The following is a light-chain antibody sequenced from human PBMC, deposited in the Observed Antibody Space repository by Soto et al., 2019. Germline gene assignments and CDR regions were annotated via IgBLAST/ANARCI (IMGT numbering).Light chain of an antibody. CDR2: DAS. CDR1: QSISSW. Sequence: LQMTQSPSTLSASVGDRVTITCRASQSISSWLAWYQQKPGKAPKLMIYDASSLQSGVPATFSGSGSGTEFTLTISSLQPDDFATYYCQQYNSYPCTFGQGTKVDIK. J-gene: IGKJ1*01. V-gene: IGKV1-5*01. CDR3: QQYNSYPCT.